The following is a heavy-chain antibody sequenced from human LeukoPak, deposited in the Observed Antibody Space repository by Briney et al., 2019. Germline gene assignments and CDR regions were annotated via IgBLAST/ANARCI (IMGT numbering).Heavy chain of an antibody. D-gene: IGHD3-3*01. CDR3: AARVPLRFLGWFYDAFDI. V-gene: IGHV4-39*07. CDR2: IYYSCST. Sequence: SETLSLTRTVSGASISSSRYYWGWLRQPPRKGLQSIGIIYYSCSTYYNPSLKRRVTISVDTSNKQFSLKLCSVIAADTAVYYCAARVPLRFLGWFYDAFDIWGQGTMVTVSS. J-gene: IGHJ3*02. CDR1: GASISSSRYY.